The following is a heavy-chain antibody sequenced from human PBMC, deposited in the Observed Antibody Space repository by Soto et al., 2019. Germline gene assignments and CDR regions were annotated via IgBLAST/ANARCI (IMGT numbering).Heavy chain of an antibody. Sequence: QVQLVQSGAEVKKPGSSVKVSCKASGGTFSSYSISWVRQAPGQGLEWMGGIIPIFGTANYAQKFQGRVTITADESTSTAYMELSSLRSEDTAVYYCAREHCSGTGCYARPDYWGQGTLVTVSS. CDR3: AREHCSGTGCYARPDY. V-gene: IGHV1-69*01. D-gene: IGHD2-2*01. CDR1: GGTFSSYS. CDR2: IIPIFGTA. J-gene: IGHJ4*02.